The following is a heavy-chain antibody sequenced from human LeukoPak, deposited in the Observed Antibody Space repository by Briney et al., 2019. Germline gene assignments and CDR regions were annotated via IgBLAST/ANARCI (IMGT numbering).Heavy chain of an antibody. Sequence: SQTLSLTCTVSGGSISSGGYYWSWLRQHPGTGLEWIGYIYYSGSTYYNPSLKSRVTISVVTSKNQFSLKLSSVTAADTAVYYFARTYSSGWFFDYWGQGTLVTVSS. V-gene: IGHV4-31*03. D-gene: IGHD6-19*01. J-gene: IGHJ4*02. CDR3: ARTYSSGWFFDY. CDR1: GGSISSGGYY. CDR2: IYYSGST.